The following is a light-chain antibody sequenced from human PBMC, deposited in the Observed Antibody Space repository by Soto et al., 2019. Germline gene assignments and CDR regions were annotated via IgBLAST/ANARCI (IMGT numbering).Light chain of an antibody. J-gene: IGKJ1*01. CDR3: QQFGNSPTWT. V-gene: IGKV3-20*01. CDR1: QSVSSSQ. Sequence: EIVWPQSPGAMSLSPGERANLSCRARQSVSSSQLAWYQQKPGQAHRLLINGVSRRATGIPDRFSGSGSGTDFTPTISRLEPEDLAVYYCQQFGNSPTWTFGQGAMGDIK. CDR2: GVS.